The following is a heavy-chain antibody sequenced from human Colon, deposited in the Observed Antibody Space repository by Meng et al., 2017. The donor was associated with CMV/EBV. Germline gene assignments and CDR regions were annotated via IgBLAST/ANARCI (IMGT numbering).Heavy chain of an antibody. D-gene: IGHD3-22*01. CDR3: AKDVHSSAFGFAEAFDI. V-gene: IGHV3-23*01. CDR2: ISGSGGSR. CDR1: GFTFSNYA. J-gene: IGHJ3*02. Sequence: GESLKISCAASGFTFSNYAMNWVRQAPGKGLEWVSTISGSGGSRFYTDSVQGRFTISRDNSDNSLYLQMNSLRDDDTAVYYCAKDVHSSAFGFAEAFDIWGQGTKVTVSS.